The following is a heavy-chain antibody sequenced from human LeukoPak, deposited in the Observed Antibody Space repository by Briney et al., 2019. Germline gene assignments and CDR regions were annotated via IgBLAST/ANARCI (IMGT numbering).Heavy chain of an antibody. CDR1: GFTFSSDS. CDR3: ARDRNWFLEWLYFDY. D-gene: IGHD3-3*01. Sequence: PGGSLRLSCVGSGFTFSSDSMNWVRQAPGKGLEWISYISSSSDTIYYADSVKGRFTISRDNAKRSVYLQMNGLRAEDTAVYYCARDRNWFLEWLYFDYWGQGTLVTVSS. CDR2: ISSSSDTI. J-gene: IGHJ4*02. V-gene: IGHV3-48*01.